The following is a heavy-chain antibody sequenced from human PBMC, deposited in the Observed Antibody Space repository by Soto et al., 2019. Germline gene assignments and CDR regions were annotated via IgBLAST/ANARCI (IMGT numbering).Heavy chain of an antibody. J-gene: IGHJ4*02. CDR3: ARETGVVVIVKGEFEF. V-gene: IGHV1-18*04. D-gene: IGHD3-10*01. CDR2: ISANNGKT. CDR1: GFTFTTYS. Sequence: QVQLVQSGPEVKKPGASVKVSCKASGFTFTTYSFSWVRQAPGQGLEWIGWISANNGKTVYAQKFQDRVTMTTDTSTSKAHFELRSLKTDDTAVYYFARETGVVVIVKGEFEFWGQGTLVNVSS.